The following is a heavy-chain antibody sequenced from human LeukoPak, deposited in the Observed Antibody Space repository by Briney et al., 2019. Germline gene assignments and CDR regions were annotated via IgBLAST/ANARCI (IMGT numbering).Heavy chain of an antibody. CDR2: IYYSGIT. J-gene: IGHJ3*02. D-gene: IGHD2-15*01. CDR1: GGSISSGDYY. CDR3: ARSPIGYCSGGTCQPDAFDI. Sequence: TLSLTCTVSGGSISSGDYYWSWIRQPPGQGLRWIGYIYYSGITYYNPSLKSRVTISVDTSKIQFSLKLSSLTAADTAVYYCARSPIGYCSGGTCQPDAFDICGQGTMVTVSS. V-gene: IGHV4-30-4*01.